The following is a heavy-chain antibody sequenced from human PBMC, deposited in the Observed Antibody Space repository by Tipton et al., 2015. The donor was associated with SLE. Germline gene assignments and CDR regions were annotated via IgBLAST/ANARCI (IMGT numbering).Heavy chain of an antibody. V-gene: IGHV4-39*07. CDR1: GGSVSSGSYY. Sequence: TLSLTCTVSGGSVSSGSYYWSWIRQPPGKGLEWIGSIYYSGSTYYNPSLKSRVTISVDTSKNQFSLKLSSVTAADTAVYYCARGPRFDWFPLYYFDYWGQGTLVTVSS. J-gene: IGHJ4*02. D-gene: IGHD3-9*01. CDR3: ARGPRFDWFPLYYFDY. CDR2: IYYSGST.